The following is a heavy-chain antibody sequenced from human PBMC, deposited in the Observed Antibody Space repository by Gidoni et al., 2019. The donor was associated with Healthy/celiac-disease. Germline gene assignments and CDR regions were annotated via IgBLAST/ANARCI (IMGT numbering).Heavy chain of an antibody. CDR1: GYTFTSYY. CDR3: ASAGYSSGWVDY. V-gene: IGHV1-46*03. Sequence: QVQLVQSGAEVKKPGASVKVSFKASGYTFTSYYMHWVRQAPGQGLEWMGIINPSGGSTSYAQKFQGRVTMTRDTSTSTVYMELSSLRSEDTAVYYCASAGYSSGWVDYWGQGTLVTVSS. J-gene: IGHJ4*02. D-gene: IGHD6-19*01. CDR2: INPSGGST.